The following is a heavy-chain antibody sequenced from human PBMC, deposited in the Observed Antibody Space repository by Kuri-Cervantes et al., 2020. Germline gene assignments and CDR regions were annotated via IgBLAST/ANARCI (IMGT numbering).Heavy chain of an antibody. D-gene: IGHD6-19*01. J-gene: IGHJ4*02. CDR1: GFTFSSYW. CDR2: INTDGSGT. CDR3: AKLRIAVADTTDY. V-gene: IGHV3-74*01. Sequence: GESLKISCAASGFTFSSYWMHWVRQAPGKGLVWVSRINTDGSGTSYGDSVKGRFTISRDNAKNTLFLQMNSLRAEDTAVYYCAKLRIAVADTTDYWGQGTLVTVSS.